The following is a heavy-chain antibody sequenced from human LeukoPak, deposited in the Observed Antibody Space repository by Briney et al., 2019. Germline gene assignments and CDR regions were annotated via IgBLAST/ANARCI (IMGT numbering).Heavy chain of an antibody. CDR1: GGTFSSYA. CDR3: ARDGCSGGSCFDY. D-gene: IGHD2-15*01. J-gene: IGHJ4*02. Sequence: SVKVSCKASGGTFSSYAISWVRQAPGQGLEWMGRIIPILGIANYAQKFQGRVTITADKPTSTAYMELSSLRSEDTAVYYCARDGCSGGSCFDYWGQGTLVTVSS. V-gene: IGHV1-69*04. CDR2: IIPILGIA.